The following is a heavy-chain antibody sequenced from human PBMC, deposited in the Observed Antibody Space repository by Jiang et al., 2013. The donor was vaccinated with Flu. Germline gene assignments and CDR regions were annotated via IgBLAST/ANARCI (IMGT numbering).Heavy chain of an antibody. CDR2: IYWDDDK. J-gene: IGHJ4*02. Sequence: KPTQTLTLTCTFSGFSLSTSGVGVGWIRQPPGKALEWLALIYWDDDKRYSPSLKSRLTITKDTSKNQVVLTMTNMDPVDTATYYCAHRKEYCSGGSCYPGPFDYWGQGTLVT. CDR1: GFSLSTSGVG. CDR3: AHRKEYCSGGSCYPGPFDY. D-gene: IGHD2-15*01. V-gene: IGHV2-5*02.